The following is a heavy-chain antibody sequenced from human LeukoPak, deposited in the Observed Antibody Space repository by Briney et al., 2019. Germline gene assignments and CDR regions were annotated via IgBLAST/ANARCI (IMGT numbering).Heavy chain of an antibody. V-gene: IGHV1-8*01. J-gene: IGHJ4*02. CDR3: ARVAGNCGGDCYRLVY. Sequence: GASVKVSCKASGYTFTTYDINWVRQATGQGLEWVAWMNPNSGNTGYAQKFQGRVTMTRNTSISTAYMELSSLRSEDTAVYYCARVAGNCGGDCYRLVYWGQGTLVTVAS. CDR1: GYTFTTYD. D-gene: IGHD2-21*01. CDR2: MNPNSGNT.